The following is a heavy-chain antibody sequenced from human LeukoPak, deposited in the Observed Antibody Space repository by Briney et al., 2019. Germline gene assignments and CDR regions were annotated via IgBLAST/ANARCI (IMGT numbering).Heavy chain of an antibody. CDR1: GGSISSSSYY. CDR2: IYYSGST. CDR3: ARDGSGWYERDY. V-gene: IGHV4-39*07. D-gene: IGHD6-19*01. J-gene: IGHJ4*02. Sequence: SETLSLTCTVSGGSISSSSYYWGWIRQPPGKGLELIGSIYYSGSTYYNPSLKSRVTISVDTSKNQFSLKLSSVTAADTAVYYCARDGSGWYERDYWGQGTLVTVSS.